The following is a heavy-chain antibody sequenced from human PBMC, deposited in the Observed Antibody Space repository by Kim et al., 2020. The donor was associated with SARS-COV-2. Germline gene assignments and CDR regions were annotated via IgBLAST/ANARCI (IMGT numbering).Heavy chain of an antibody. CDR3: ARVSPLYYYGMDV. J-gene: IGHJ6*02. CDR1: GGSISSGGYY. V-gene: IGHV4-31*03. CDR2: IYYSGST. Sequence: SETLSLTCTVSGGSISSGGYYWSWIRQHPGKGLEWIGYIYYSGSTYYNPSLKSRVTISVDTSKNQFSLKLSSVTAADTAVYYSARVSPLYYYGMDVWGQGTTVTVSS.